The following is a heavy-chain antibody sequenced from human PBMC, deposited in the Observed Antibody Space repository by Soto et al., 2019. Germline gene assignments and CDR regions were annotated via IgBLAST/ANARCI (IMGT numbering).Heavy chain of an antibody. J-gene: IGHJ6*02. CDR3: ARGGDIVVVPAALGDYYYYYGMDV. D-gene: IGHD2-2*01. V-gene: IGHV4-61*01. Sequence: WGTLFLPCTVSGGSLSSGSYYWSWIRQPPGKGLEWIGHIYYSGSTNYNPSLKSRVTISVDTSKNQFSLKLSSVTAADTAVYYCARGGDIVVVPAALGDYYYYYGMDVWGQGTTVTVSS. CDR1: GGSLSSGSYY. CDR2: IYYSGST.